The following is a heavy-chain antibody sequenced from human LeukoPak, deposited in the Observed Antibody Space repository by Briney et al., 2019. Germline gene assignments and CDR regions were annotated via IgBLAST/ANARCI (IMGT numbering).Heavy chain of an antibody. D-gene: IGHD5-18*01. V-gene: IGHV4-59*01. CDR2: IYYSGST. CDR3: ARGLEPTGDSYGYLNWFDP. Sequence: PSETLSLTCTVSGCSISSYYWSWIRQPPGKGLEWIGYIYYSGSTNYNPSLKSRVTISVDTSKNQFSLKLSSVTAADTAVYYCARGLEPTGDSYGYLNWFDPWGQGTLVTVSS. CDR1: GCSISSYY. J-gene: IGHJ5*02.